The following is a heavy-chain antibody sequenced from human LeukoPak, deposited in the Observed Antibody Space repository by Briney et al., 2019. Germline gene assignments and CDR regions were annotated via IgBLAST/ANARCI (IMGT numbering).Heavy chain of an antibody. V-gene: IGHV4-4*07. CDR3: ASLYGSGQGYYMDV. J-gene: IGHJ6*03. CDR2: IYTSGST. CDR1: GGSISSYY. D-gene: IGHD3-10*01. Sequence: SETLSLTRTVSGGSISSYYWSWIRQPAGKGLEWIGRIYTSGSTNYNPSLKSRVTMSVDTSKNQFSLKLSSVTAADTAVHYCASLYGSGQGYYMDVWGKGTTVTVSS.